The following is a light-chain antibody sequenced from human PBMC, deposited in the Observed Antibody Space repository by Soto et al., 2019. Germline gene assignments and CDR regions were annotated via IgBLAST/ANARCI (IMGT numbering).Light chain of an antibody. CDR1: QTIRSS. V-gene: IGKV3-15*01. CDR2: GAS. J-gene: IGKJ4*01. Sequence: EIVMTQSPATLSMSPGERATLSCWASQTIRSSLAWYQQKPGQAPRLLIYGASTRAAGVPVRFSGSGSGTEFTLTINRLEPEDFAVYYCQQYNRWPLTFGGGTKVEIK. CDR3: QQYNRWPLT.